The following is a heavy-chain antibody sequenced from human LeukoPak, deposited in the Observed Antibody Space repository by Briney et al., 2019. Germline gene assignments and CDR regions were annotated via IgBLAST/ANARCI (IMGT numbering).Heavy chain of an antibody. CDR2: IYYSGST. CDR1: GGSISSYY. Sequence: KPSETLSLTCTVSGGSISSYYWSWIRQPPGKGLGWIGYIYYSGSTNYNPSLKSRVTISVDTSKNQFSLKLSSVTAADTAVYYCARNEVVLDGAFDIWGQGTMVTVSP. CDR3: ARNEVVLDGAFDI. D-gene: IGHD2/OR15-2a*01. V-gene: IGHV4-59*01. J-gene: IGHJ3*02.